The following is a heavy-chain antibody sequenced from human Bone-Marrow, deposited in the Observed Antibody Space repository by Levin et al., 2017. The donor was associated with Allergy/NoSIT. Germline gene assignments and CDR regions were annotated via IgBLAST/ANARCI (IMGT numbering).Heavy chain of an antibody. D-gene: IGHD1-14*01. V-gene: IGHV3-53*01. Sequence: PGGSLRLSCAASGLTVSNNYMSWVRQAPGKGLEWVALIYSGGDTYYADSVKGRFTISRDSSKNTLYLQMNSLRTEDTAVYHCARNIPVTDLGFWDRGTLVTVSS. CDR2: IYSGGDT. CDR3: ARNIPVTDLGF. CDR1: GLTVSNNY. J-gene: IGHJ4*02.